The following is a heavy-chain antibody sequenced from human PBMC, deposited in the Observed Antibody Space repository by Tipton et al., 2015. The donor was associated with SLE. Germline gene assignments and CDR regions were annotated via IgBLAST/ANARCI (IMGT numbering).Heavy chain of an antibody. CDR3: AKDRDAEAAGMGY. V-gene: IGHV3-30*18. J-gene: IGHJ4*02. D-gene: IGHD6-13*01. CDR2: IWYDGSNK. CDR1: GFTFSSYG. Sequence: SLRLSCAASGFTFSSYGMHWVRQAPGKGLEWVAVIWYDGSNKYYADSVKGRFTISRDNSKNTLYLQMNSLRAEDTAVYYCAKDRDAEAAGMGYWGQGTRVTVSS.